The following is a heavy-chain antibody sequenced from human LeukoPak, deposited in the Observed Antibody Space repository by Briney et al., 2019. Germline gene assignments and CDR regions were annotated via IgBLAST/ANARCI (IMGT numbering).Heavy chain of an antibody. Sequence: SETLSLTCTVSTDSISSGSYDWGWVRQSPGQGLEWIGSIVSGGSTYHNPSLKSRITMSIDTSNNQFSLKLSFVTAADTAIYYCVRDYGHFVQGNWGQGTLVTVSS. J-gene: IGHJ4*02. CDR2: IVSGGST. CDR1: TDSISSGSYD. CDR3: VRDYGHFVQGN. V-gene: IGHV4-39*02. D-gene: IGHD4-17*01.